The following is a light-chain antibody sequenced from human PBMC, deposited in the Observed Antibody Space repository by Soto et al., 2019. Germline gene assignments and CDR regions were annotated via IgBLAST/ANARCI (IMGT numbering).Light chain of an antibody. J-gene: IGKJ1*01. Sequence: DIPMTQSPSSLSAFVGDRVTITCRASQNINTYLNWYQQKPGKAPKVLIYAASSLQSGVPSRFSGSGSGTDFTLTISSLQPEDFATYYCQQSSTVLWTFGQGTKVEIK. CDR3: QQSSTVLWT. V-gene: IGKV1-39*01. CDR2: AAS. CDR1: QNINTY.